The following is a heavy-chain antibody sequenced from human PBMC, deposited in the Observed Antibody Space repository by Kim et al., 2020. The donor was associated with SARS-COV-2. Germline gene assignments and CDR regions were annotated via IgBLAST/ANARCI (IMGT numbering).Heavy chain of an antibody. J-gene: IGHJ4*02. V-gene: IGHV7-4-1*02. D-gene: IGHD2-21*01. CDR1: GYTFTSYA. CDR3: ARGALAYCGGDCYSGTDY. CDR2: INTNTGNP. Sequence: ASVKVSCKASGYTFTSYAMNWVRQAPGQGLEWMGWINTNTGNPTYAQGFTGRFVFSLDTSVSTAYLQISSLKAEDTAVYYCARGALAYCGGDCYSGTDYWSQGTLVTVSS.